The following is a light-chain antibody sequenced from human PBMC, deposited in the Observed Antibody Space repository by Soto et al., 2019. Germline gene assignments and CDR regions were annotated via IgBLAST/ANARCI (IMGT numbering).Light chain of an antibody. V-gene: IGKV3-15*01. J-gene: IGKJ3*01. CDR3: QQYHNWPPLT. CDR2: GTS. CDR1: QSVSDK. Sequence: EVVMTQSPATLSVSPGERATLSCRASQSVSDKLAWYQQRPGRAPRLLIYGTSTRATGIPVRFTGSGSGTEFTLTISNLQSEDFAVYYCQQYHNWPPLTFGPGTKVDFK.